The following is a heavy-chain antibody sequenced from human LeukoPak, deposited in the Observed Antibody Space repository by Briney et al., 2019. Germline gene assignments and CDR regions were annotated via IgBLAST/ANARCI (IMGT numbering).Heavy chain of an antibody. CDR3: ARGPMITFGGVIVTPFDY. V-gene: IGHV4-59*01. J-gene: IGHJ4*02. Sequence: SETLSLTCAVYGGSFSGYYWSWIRQPPGKGLEWIGYIYYSGSTNYNPSLKSRVTISVDTSKNQFSLKLSSVTAADTAVYYCARGPMITFGGVIVTPFDYWGQGTLVTVSS. CDR2: IYYSGST. D-gene: IGHD3-16*02. CDR1: GGSFSGYY.